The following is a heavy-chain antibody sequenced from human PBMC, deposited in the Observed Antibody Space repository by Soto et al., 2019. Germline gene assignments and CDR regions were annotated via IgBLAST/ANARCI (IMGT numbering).Heavy chain of an antibody. CDR2: IRSNTFGGTT. CDR1: GFSFGDYA. D-gene: IGHD3-9*01. CDR3: SRDRDLLTGYYSPNSFDY. V-gene: IGHV3-49*03. Sequence: PGGSLRLSCTTSGFSFGDYAMSWFRQAPGKGLEWIGFIRSNTFGGTTVYAASVKGRFTISRDDSKSIAYLQVNSLKTEDTAVYYCSRDRDLLTGYYSPNSFDYWGQGTLVTVSS. J-gene: IGHJ4*02.